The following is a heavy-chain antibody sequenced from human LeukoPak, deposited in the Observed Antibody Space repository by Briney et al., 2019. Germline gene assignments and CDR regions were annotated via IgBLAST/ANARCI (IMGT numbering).Heavy chain of an antibody. J-gene: IGHJ3*02. CDR3: ARPNDPDSIGDAFDI. Sequence: GESLKISCKGSGYSFTSYWIGWARQMPGKGLEWMGIIYPGDSDTRYSPSFQGQVTISADKSISTAYLQWSSLKASDTAMYYCARPNDPDSIGDAFDIWGQGTMVTVSS. CDR1: GYSFTSYW. V-gene: IGHV5-51*01. CDR2: IYPGDSDT. D-gene: IGHD3-22*01.